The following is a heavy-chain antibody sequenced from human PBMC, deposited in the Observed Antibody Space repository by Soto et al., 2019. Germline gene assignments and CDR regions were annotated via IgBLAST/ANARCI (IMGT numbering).Heavy chain of an antibody. CDR1: GFTFSSYA. CDR3: AREGNWEYYDTDLRGMDV. D-gene: IGHD3-22*01. J-gene: IGHJ6*02. V-gene: IGHV3-30-3*01. CDR2: ISYDGSNK. Sequence: GGSLRLSCAASGFTFSSYAMHWVRQAPGKGLEWVAVISYDGSNKYYADSVKGRFTISRDNSKNTLYLQMNSLRAEDTAVYYCAREGNWEYYDTDLRGMDVWGQGTTVTVSS.